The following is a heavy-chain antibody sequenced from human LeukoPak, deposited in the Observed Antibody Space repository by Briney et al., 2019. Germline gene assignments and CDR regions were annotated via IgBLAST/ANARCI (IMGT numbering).Heavy chain of an antibody. CDR1: RGSISSGGHY. V-gene: IGHV4-31*03. D-gene: IGHD5/OR15-5a*01. CDR3: ARGTLRLFDY. J-gene: IGHJ4*02. CDR2: IYYSGSA. Sequence: SETLYLTCTVSRGSISSGGHYWSWIRQHPAKGLEWIGYIYYSGSAYYNPSLESRVTISIDTSKNQFSLKLTSVTAADTAVYFCARGTLRLFDYWGQGTLVTVSS.